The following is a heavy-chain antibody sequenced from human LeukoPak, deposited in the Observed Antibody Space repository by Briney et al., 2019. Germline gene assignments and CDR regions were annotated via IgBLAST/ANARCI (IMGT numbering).Heavy chain of an antibody. Sequence: GGSLRLSCAASGFTFSIYWMHWVRQAPGKGLGWVSRINSDGSYTNYADSVKGRFTISRDNAKNTLYLQMTSLRAEDTAVYYCALSETGDGSGYDAFDIWGQGTMVTVSS. CDR1: GFTFSIYW. V-gene: IGHV3-74*01. J-gene: IGHJ3*02. CDR3: ALSETGDGSGYDAFDI. D-gene: IGHD3-22*01. CDR2: INSDGSYT.